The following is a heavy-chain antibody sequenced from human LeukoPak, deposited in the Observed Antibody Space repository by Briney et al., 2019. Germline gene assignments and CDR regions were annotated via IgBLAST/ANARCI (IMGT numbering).Heavy chain of an antibody. J-gene: IGHJ4*02. Sequence: GASVKVSCKASGYTFTGYYMHWVRQAPGQGLEWMGWINPNSGGTNYAQKFQGRVTMTRDTSISTAYMELSRLRSDDTAVYYCARVGWESTTFYYFDYWGQGTLATVSS. V-gene: IGHV1-2*02. CDR1: GYTFTGYY. CDR3: ARVGWESTTFYYFDY. D-gene: IGHD1-26*01. CDR2: INPNSGGT.